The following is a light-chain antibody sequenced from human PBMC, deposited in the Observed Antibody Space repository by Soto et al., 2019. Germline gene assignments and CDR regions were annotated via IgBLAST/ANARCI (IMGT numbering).Light chain of an antibody. Sequence: ESLLTQSPGTLCLSPGERATLSCRSSQSVSSSYLAWYQQKPGQAPRLLIYGASSRATGIPDRFSGSGSGTDFTLTISRLEPEDFAVYYCQQYGSSPPIPFGQGTRLEIK. V-gene: IGKV3-20*01. CDR3: QQYGSSPPIP. CDR1: QSVSSSY. CDR2: GAS. J-gene: IGKJ5*01.